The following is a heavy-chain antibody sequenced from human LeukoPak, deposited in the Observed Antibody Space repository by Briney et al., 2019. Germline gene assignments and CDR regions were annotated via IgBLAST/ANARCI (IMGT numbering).Heavy chain of an antibody. J-gene: IGHJ6*03. CDR2: INWNGGST. D-gene: IGHD4-23*01. CDR3: ARAGGNSVRLWYYYYMDV. CDR1: GFTFSSYT. Sequence: GGSLRLSCAASGFTFSSYTMNWVRQAPGKGLEWVSGINWNGGSTGYADSVKGRFTISRDNAKNSLYLQMNSLRAEDTALYYCARAGGNSVRLWYYYYMDVWGKGTTVTVSS. V-gene: IGHV3-20*04.